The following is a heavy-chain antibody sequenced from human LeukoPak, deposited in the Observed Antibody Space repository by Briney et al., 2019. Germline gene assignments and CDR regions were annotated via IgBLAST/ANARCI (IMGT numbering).Heavy chain of an antibody. V-gene: IGHV3-11*01. CDR1: GFNISDYY. CDR3: ARGKRRFDY. CDR2: ISSSGFST. Sequence: GGSLRLSCAASGFNISDYYMSWIRQAPGKGLEWVSYISSSGFSTYYAGSVKGRFTISRDNARNSLYLQMNSLAPEDTALYYCARGKRRFDYWSQGTLVSVSS. J-gene: IGHJ4*02.